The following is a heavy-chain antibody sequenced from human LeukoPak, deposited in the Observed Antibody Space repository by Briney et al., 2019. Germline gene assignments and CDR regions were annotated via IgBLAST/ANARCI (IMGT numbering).Heavy chain of an antibody. CDR2: ISAYNGNT. CDR3: ARGFWPNDHYYGSGLSWFDP. J-gene: IGHJ5*02. Sequence: ASVKVSCKASGYTFTSYGISWVRQAPGQGLEWMGWISAYNGNTNYAQKLQGRVTMTTDTSTSTAYMELRSLRSDDTAVYYCARGFWPNDHYYGSGLSWFDPWGQGTLVTVSS. CDR1: GYTFTSYG. D-gene: IGHD3-10*01. V-gene: IGHV1-18*01.